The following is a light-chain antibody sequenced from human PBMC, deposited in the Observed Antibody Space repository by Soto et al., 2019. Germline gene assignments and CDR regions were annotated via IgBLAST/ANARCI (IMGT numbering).Light chain of an antibody. Sequence: DIQMTQSPSTLYGSVGDRVTITCRVSQTSSSWLAWYQQKPGKAPKLLIYKASTLKRGVPSRFSGSGAETQFALTISSLKPDDFATSYCQHYTSYSEAFGQGTKVELK. CDR2: KAS. CDR1: QTSSSW. J-gene: IGKJ1*01. CDR3: QHYTSYSEA. V-gene: IGKV1-5*03.